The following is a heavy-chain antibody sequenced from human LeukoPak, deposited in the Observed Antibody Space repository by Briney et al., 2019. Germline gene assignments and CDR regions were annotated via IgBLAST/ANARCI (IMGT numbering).Heavy chain of an antibody. V-gene: IGHV3-11*04. CDR3: ASSSGWYFQVDY. D-gene: IGHD6-19*01. Sequence: KPGGSLRLSCAASGFTFSDYYMSWIRQAPGKGLEWVSYISSSSSTIYYADSVKGRFTISRDNAKNSPYLQMNSLRAEDTAVYYCASSSGWYFQVDYWGQGTLVTVSS. J-gene: IGHJ4*02. CDR1: GFTFSDYY. CDR2: ISSSSSTI.